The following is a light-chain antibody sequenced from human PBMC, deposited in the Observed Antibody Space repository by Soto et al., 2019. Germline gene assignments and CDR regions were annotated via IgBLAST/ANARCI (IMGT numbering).Light chain of an antibody. CDR2: GNS. V-gene: IGLV1-40*01. CDR1: SSNIGAGYD. Sequence: QSVLTQPPSVSGAPGQRVTISCTGNSSNIGAGYDVHWYQQLPGTAPKLLIYGNSNRPSGVPDRISGSKSGTSASLAITGLQGEDEADYYCQSYDSSLSGYVFGTGTKLTVL. J-gene: IGLJ1*01. CDR3: QSYDSSLSGYV.